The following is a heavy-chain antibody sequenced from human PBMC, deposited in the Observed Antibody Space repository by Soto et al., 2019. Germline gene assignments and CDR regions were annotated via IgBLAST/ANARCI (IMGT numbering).Heavy chain of an antibody. CDR2: ISSSSSTI. CDR1: GFTFSSYS. V-gene: IGHV3-48*01. D-gene: IGHD3-3*01. J-gene: IGHJ4*02. Sequence: GGSLRLSCAASGFTFSSYSMNWVRQAPGKGLEWVSYISSSSSTIYYADSVKGRFTISRDNAKNSLYLQMNSLRAEDTAVYYCARDSAHGRFAPDYWGQGTLVTVSS. CDR3: ARDSAHGRFAPDY.